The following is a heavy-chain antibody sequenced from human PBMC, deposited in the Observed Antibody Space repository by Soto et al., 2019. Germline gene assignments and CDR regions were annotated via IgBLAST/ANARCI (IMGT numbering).Heavy chain of an antibody. CDR1: GITFSSHW. Sequence: EVQLVESGGGLAQPGGSLRLSCAASGITFSSHWLSWVRQAPGKGLEWVANVSPDGSEEFYVDSVRGRFTISRDNAKNSLFLQMNSLRVDDTAVYYCARDIAYCVSTSYCFNYWGQGTLVTVSS. CDR2: VSPDGSEE. CDR3: ARDIAYCVSTSYCFNY. J-gene: IGHJ4*02. D-gene: IGHD2-21*01. V-gene: IGHV3-7*01.